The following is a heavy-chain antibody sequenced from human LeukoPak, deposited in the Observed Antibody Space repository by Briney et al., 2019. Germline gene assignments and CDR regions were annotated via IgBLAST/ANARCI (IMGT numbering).Heavy chain of an antibody. CDR1: GFTFTSNA. J-gene: IGHJ4*02. Sequence: GGSLRLSCAASGFTFTSNAMSWVRQAPGKGLEWVSTISGSGDSTYYADSVKGRFTISRDNSKNTLYLQMNSLRAEDTAVYYCARIRGYSYGPYYIDYWGQGTLVTVSS. CDR2: ISGSGDST. D-gene: IGHD5-18*01. V-gene: IGHV3-23*01. CDR3: ARIRGYSYGPYYIDY.